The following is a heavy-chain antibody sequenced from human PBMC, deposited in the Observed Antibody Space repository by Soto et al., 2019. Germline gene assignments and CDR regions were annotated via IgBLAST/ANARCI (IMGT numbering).Heavy chain of an antibody. Sequence: QLQLQESGTGLVRPSETLSLTCTVSGGSISSSSYYWGWIRQPPGKGLEWIGSIYYSGSTYYNPSLKSRVTISVDTSKNQFSLKLSSVTAADTAVYYCASPKIAFYNWFDPWGQGTLVTVSS. V-gene: IGHV4-39*01. D-gene: IGHD3-3*02. CDR1: GGSISSSSYY. CDR2: IYYSGST. CDR3: ASPKIAFYNWFDP. J-gene: IGHJ5*02.